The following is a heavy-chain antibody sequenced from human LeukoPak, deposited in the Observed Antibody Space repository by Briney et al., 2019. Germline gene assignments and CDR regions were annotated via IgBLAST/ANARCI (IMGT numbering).Heavy chain of an antibody. V-gene: IGHV3-30-3*01. J-gene: IGHJ4*02. CDR3: VRGRYYYDSSSYLDS. Sequence: QPGTSLRLSCAASGFTFSNYAMHWVRQAPGKGLEWVALISYTGSDKYYADSVNGRFTISRDNSKNTLWLQVNTLRAEDSAVYYCVRGRYYYDSSSYLDSWGQGTLVTVST. CDR1: GFTFSNYA. D-gene: IGHD3-22*01. CDR2: ISYTGSDK.